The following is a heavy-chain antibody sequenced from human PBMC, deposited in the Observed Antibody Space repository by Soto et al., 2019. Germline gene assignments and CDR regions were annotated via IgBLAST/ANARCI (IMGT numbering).Heavy chain of an antibody. CDR3: ARPKDYDDCLDL. CDR2: ISAYNGNT. D-gene: IGHD3-22*01. CDR1: GYTFTSYG. V-gene: IGHV1-18*01. Sequence: GASVKVSCKASGYTFTSYGISWVRQAPGQGLEWMGWISAYNGNTNYAQKLQGRVTITRDTSTSTAYMELSSLISDDTAVYYCARPKDYDDCLDLWGQGTLVTVSS. J-gene: IGHJ4*02.